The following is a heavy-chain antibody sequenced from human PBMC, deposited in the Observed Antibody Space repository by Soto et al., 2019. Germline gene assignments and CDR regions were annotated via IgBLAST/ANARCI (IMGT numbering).Heavy chain of an antibody. CDR2: IDWDDDK. J-gene: IGHJ4*02. Sequence: SGPTLVNPTQTLTLTCTFSGFSLSTSGMCVSWIRQPPGKALEWLARIDWDDDKYYSTSLKTRLTISKDTSKNQVVLTMTNMDPVDTATYYCARTLYDSSRHYPIDYWGQGTLVTVSS. CDR1: GFSLSTSGMC. V-gene: IGHV2-70*11. CDR3: ARTLYDSSRHYPIDY. D-gene: IGHD3-22*01.